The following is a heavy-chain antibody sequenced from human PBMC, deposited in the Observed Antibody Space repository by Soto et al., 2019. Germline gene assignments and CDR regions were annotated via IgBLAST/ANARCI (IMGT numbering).Heavy chain of an antibody. CDR1: GFTFSTYA. J-gene: IGHJ6*04. D-gene: IGHD4-4*01. CDR2: ISGRGGST. CDR3: AKDLPYSENYYYNAMHV. V-gene: IGHV3-23*01. Sequence: EVQLLESGGGLVQPGGSLRLSCAASGFTFSTYAMSWVRQTPGKGLEWVSVISGRGGSTYYADSVKGRFTISRDNSKNTLYLQMNSLRAEDTAVYYCAKDLPYSENYYYNAMHVWGKGTTVTVSS.